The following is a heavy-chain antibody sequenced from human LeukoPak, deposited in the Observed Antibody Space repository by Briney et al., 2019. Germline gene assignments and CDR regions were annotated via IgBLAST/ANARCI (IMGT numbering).Heavy chain of an antibody. CDR3: AKGGPVTSPYYYYYYMDV. V-gene: IGHV3-48*03. CDR1: GFTFSSYE. Sequence: GGSLRLSCAASGFTFSSYEMNWVRQAPGKGLEWVSYISSSGSTTYYADSVKGRFTISRDNSKNTLYLQMNSLRAEDTAVYYCAKGGPVTSPYYYYYYMDVWGKGTTVTVSS. CDR2: ISSSGSTT. J-gene: IGHJ6*03. D-gene: IGHD4-17*01.